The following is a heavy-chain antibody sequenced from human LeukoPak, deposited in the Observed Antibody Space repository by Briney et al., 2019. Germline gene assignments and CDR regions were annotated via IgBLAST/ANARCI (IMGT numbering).Heavy chain of an antibody. D-gene: IGHD3-22*01. Sequence: SETLSLTCTVSGYSISSGYYWGWIRQPPGKGLEWIGSIYHSGSTYYNPSLKSRVTISVDTSKNQFSLKLSSVTAADTAVYCCARTDYYYDSSGYYPYYFDYWGQGTLVTVSS. J-gene: IGHJ4*02. CDR2: IYHSGST. CDR3: ARTDYYYDSSGYYPYYFDY. CDR1: GYSISSGYY. V-gene: IGHV4-38-2*02.